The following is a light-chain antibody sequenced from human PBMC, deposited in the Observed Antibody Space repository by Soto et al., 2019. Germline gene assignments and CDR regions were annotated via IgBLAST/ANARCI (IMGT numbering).Light chain of an antibody. CDR1: QSVSSY. V-gene: IGKV3-11*01. Sequence: EIVLTQSPSAVSLSPGERATLSCRASQSVSSYLAWYQQKPGQAPRLLIYDASNRATGIPARFSGSGSGTDFTLTISSLEPEDFAVYYCQQRSNCPITFGQGTRLETK. CDR3: QQRSNCPIT. J-gene: IGKJ5*01. CDR2: DAS.